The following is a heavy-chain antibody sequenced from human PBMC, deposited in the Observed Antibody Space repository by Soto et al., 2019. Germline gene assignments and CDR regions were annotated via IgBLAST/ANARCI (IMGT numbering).Heavy chain of an antibody. CDR2: IYYSGST. CDR3: ARGVDFWSGPGDYYYGMDV. J-gene: IGHJ6*02. Sequence: SETLSLTCTVSGGSISSSSYYWGWIRQPPGKGLEWLGSIYYSGSTYYTPSLKSRVTISVDTSKNQFSLKLSCVTAADTAVYYCARGVDFWSGPGDYYYGMDVWGQGTTVTVSS. D-gene: IGHD3-3*01. V-gene: IGHV4-39*01. CDR1: GGSISSSSYY.